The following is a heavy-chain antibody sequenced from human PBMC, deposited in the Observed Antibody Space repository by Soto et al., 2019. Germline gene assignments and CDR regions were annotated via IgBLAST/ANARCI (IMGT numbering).Heavy chain of an antibody. CDR3: VKDISSWSSDYHFDY. CDR2: ISYDGSDK. J-gene: IGHJ4*02. CDR1: GFTFSRNG. V-gene: IGHV3-30*18. D-gene: IGHD6-13*01. Sequence: GGALRLSCAASGFTFSRNGMHWVRQAPGKGLEWVAVISYDGSDKHYVDSVKGRFTISRDNSKNTLFLQMDSLRAEDTAVYYCVKDISSWSSDYHFDYCGQGTLVSV.